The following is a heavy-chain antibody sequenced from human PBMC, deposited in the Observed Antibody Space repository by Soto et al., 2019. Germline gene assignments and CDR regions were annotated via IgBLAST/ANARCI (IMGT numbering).Heavy chain of an antibody. Sequence: QPGGSLRLSCAASGFTFSSYAMSWVRQAPGKGLEWVSAISGSGGSTYYADSVKGRFTISRDNSKNTLYLQMNSLRAEDTAVYYCAKVRYYDILTGYHLRYYFDYWGQGTLVTVSS. J-gene: IGHJ4*02. D-gene: IGHD3-9*01. V-gene: IGHV3-23*01. CDR3: AKVRYYDILTGYHLRYYFDY. CDR1: GFTFSSYA. CDR2: ISGSGGST.